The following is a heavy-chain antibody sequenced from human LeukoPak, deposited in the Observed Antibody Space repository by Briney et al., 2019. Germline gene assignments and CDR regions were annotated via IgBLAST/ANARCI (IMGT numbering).Heavy chain of an antibody. V-gene: IGHV1-24*01. J-gene: IGHJ4*02. CDR1: GYTLTELS. CDR2: FDPEDGET. D-gene: IGHD3-10*01. CDR3: ATAWMVRGVFDY. Sequence: GASVKVSCKVSGYTLTELSMHWVRQAPGKGLEGMGGFDPEDGETIYAQKFQGRVTMTEDTSTDTAYMELSSLRSEDTAVYYCATAWMVRGVFDYWGQGTLVTVSS.